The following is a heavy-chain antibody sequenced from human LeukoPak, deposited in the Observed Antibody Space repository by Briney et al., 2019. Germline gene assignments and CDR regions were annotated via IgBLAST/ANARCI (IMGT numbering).Heavy chain of an antibody. CDR3: ARSPPRLGYFDY. CDR2: INPNSGGT. D-gene: IGHD6-6*01. J-gene: IGHJ4*02. V-gene: IGHV1-2*02. CDR1: GYTFTGYY. Sequence: GASVKVSCRASGYTFTGYYMHWVRQAPGQGLEWMGWINPNSGGTNYAQKFQGRVTMTRDTSISTAYMELSRLRSDDTAVYYCARSPPRLGYFDYWGQGTLVTVSS.